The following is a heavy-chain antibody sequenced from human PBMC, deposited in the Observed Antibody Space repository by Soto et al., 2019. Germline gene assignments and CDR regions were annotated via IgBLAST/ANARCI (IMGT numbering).Heavy chain of an antibody. D-gene: IGHD4-17*01. V-gene: IGHV4-38-2*01. Sequence: SVTLSLTCDVSGYSISSAYYLALVRQPPGKGMEWIGSINHRGNSFYNPSLKSRVTISVDTSKNQGSLKVSSVTAADTAVYYCVRSGDDYGSYIDYWGQGTLVTVAS. CDR3: VRSGDDYGSYIDY. CDR1: GYSISSAYY. J-gene: IGHJ4*02. CDR2: INHRGNS.